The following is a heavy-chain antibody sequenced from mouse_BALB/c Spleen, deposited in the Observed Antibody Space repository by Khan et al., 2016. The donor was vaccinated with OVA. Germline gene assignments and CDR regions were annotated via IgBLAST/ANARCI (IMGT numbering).Heavy chain of an antibody. CDR2: ISYSGST. Sequence: EVQLVESGPGLVKPSQSLSLTCTVTGYSITSDYAWNWIRQFPGNKLEWMGYISYSGSTNYNPSLKSRISITRDTSKNQFFLQLNSGIHEDTATYYCARDGARYNYAMDYWGQGTSVTVSS. V-gene: IGHV3-2*02. D-gene: IGHD1-1*02. J-gene: IGHJ4*01. CDR1: GYSITSDYA. CDR3: ARDGARYNYAMDY.